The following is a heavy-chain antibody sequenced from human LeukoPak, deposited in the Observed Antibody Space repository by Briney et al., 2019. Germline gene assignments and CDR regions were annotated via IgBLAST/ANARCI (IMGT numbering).Heavy chain of an antibody. CDR2: ISSSGDET. V-gene: IGHV3-23*01. D-gene: IGHD6-19*01. J-gene: IGHJ4*02. Sequence: PGGSLRLSCEASGFTFSGFAMSWVRQAPGKGLHWVASISSSGDETYYTDSGKGRFTVFRDNSKNTLYLQMNSLRAEDTAVYYCGKSGSRDWDYFEYWGQGTLVTASS. CDR3: GKSGSRDWDYFEY. CDR1: GFTFSGFA.